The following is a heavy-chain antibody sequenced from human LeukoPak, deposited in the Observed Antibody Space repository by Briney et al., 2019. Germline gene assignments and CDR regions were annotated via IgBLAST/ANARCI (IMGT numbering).Heavy chain of an antibody. J-gene: IGHJ4*02. Sequence: SETLSLTCTVSGGPISNYYWTWIRQSPGQGLEWIGYVYNSGITDYNPSLKSRLTISVDTSKNQFSLELSSMTAADTAVYYCARSRGLAGAATVIDYWGQGTLVTVSS. V-gene: IGHV4-59*08. CDR3: ARSRGLAGAATVIDY. D-gene: IGHD6-25*01. CDR2: VYNSGIT. CDR1: GGPISNYY.